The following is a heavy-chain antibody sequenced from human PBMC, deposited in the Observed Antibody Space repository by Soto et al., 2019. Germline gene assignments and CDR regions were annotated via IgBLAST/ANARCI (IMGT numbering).Heavy chain of an antibody. V-gene: IGHV4-61*01. CDR2: ISYNGRT. CDR3: ARAPCGSDCYSGLAY. Sequence: PSETLSLTCNVSAGSITGDSYYWTWIRQPPGKGLEWLGYISYNGRTNYNPSLKSRVTISVDTSRKQFFLRLTSVTAADTAIYYCARAPCGSDCYSGLAYWGQGSLVTVSP. CDR1: AGSITGDSYY. J-gene: IGHJ4*02. D-gene: IGHD2-21*02.